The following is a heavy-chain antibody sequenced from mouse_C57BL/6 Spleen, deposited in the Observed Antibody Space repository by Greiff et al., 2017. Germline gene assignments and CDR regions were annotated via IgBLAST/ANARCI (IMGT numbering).Heavy chain of an antibody. CDR1: GYTFTSYD. Sequence: VQRVESGPELVKPGASVKLSCKASGYTFTSYDINWVKQRPGQGLEWIGWIYPRDGSTKYNEKFKGKATLTVDTSSSTAYMELHSLTSEDSAVYFCARRSIVTHYYAMDYWGQGTSVTVSS. CDR3: ARRSIVTHYYAMDY. V-gene: IGHV1-85*01. CDR2: IYPRDGST. D-gene: IGHD2-5*01. J-gene: IGHJ4*01.